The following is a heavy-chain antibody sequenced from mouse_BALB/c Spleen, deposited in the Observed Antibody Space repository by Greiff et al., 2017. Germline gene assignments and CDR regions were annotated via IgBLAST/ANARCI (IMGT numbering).Heavy chain of an antibody. CDR1: GFSLTSSG. V-gene: IGHV2-2*02. Sequence: VQLQQSGPGLVQPSQSLSITCTVSGFSLTSSGVHWVRQSPGKGLEWLGVIWSGGSTDYNAAFISRLSISKDNSKSQVFFKMNSLQANDTVIYYCARNKDRYDEAWFAYWGRGTLVTVSA. J-gene: IGHJ3*01. CDR2: IWSGGST. CDR3: ARNKDRYDEAWFAY. D-gene: IGHD2-14*01.